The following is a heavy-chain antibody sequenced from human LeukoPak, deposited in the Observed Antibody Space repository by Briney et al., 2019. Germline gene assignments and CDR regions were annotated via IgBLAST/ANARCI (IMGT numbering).Heavy chain of an antibody. CDR2: ISSSGGSP. J-gene: IGHJ4*02. CDR3: TTDLGDYGDYVRC. D-gene: IGHD4-17*01. Sequence: PGGSLRLSCAASGFTFSNAWMSWVRQAPGKGLEWISAISSSGGSPYYADSVKGRFSVSRDNSKNMLYLQMNSLRAEDTAMYYCTTDLGDYGDYVRCWGQGTLVTVSS. V-gene: IGHV3-23*01. CDR1: GFTFSNAW.